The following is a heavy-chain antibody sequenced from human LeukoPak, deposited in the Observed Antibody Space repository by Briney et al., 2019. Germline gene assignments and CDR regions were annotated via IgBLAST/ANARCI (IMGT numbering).Heavy chain of an antibody. CDR2: INASIGNT. CDR1: GYTFTSYA. V-gene: IGHV1-3*01. J-gene: IGHJ6*02. D-gene: IGHD3-9*01. CDR3: ARSQPDYDILTGYYTVYYGMDV. Sequence: ASVKVSCKASGYTFTSYAMHWVRQAPGQRLEWMGWINASIGNTKYSQKFQGRVTITRDTSASTAYMELRSLRSDDTAVYYCARSQPDYDILTGYYTVYYGMDVWGQGTTVTVSS.